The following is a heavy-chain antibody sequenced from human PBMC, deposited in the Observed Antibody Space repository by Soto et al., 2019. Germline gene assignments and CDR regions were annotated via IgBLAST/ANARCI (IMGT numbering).Heavy chain of an antibody. D-gene: IGHD3-22*01. Sequence: SETLSLTCTVSGYSISSGYYWGWIRQPPGKGLEWIGSIYHSGSTYYNPSLKSRVTISVDTSKNQFSLKLSSVTAADTAVYYCASLHSSGYDYWGQGTLVTVSS. V-gene: IGHV4-38-2*02. J-gene: IGHJ4*02. CDR1: GYSISSGYY. CDR3: ASLHSSGYDY. CDR2: IYHSGST.